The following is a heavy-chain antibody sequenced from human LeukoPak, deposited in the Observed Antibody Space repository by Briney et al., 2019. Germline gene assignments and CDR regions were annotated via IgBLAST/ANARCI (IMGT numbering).Heavy chain of an antibody. J-gene: IGHJ4*02. D-gene: IGHD1-14*01. CDR2: ISSSSSYI. V-gene: IGHV3-21*01. CDR1: GFTFSSYS. CDR3: ARADSAMAITVL. Sequence: GGSLRLSCAASGFTFSSYSMNWVRQAPGKGLEWVSSISSSSSYIYYADSVKGRFTISRDNAKNSLYLQMNSPRAEDTAVYYCARADSAMAITVLWGQGTLVTVSS.